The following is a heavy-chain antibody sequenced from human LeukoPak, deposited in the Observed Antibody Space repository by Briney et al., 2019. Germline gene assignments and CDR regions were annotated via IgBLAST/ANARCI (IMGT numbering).Heavy chain of an antibody. CDR2: VIPIFGIA. D-gene: IGHD3-22*01. CDR1: GGTFSSYA. J-gene: IGHJ6*02. Sequence: SVKVSCKAPGGTFSSYAISWVRQAPGQGLEWMGRVIPIFGIANYAQKFQGRVTITADKSTSTAYMELSSLRSEDTAVYYCARVPMDSSGYWSCYYGMDVWGQGTTVTVSS. V-gene: IGHV1-69*04. CDR3: ARVPMDSSGYWSCYYGMDV.